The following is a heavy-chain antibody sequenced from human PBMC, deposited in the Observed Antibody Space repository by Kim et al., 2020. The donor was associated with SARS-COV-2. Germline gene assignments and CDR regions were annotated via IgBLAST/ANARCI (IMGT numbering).Heavy chain of an antibody. Sequence: GGSLRLSCAASGFTFSSYAMSWVRQAPGKGLEWVSAISGSGGSTYYADSVKGRFTISRDNSKNTLYLQMNSLRAEDTAVYYCASPEGTTESAYYYGMDVWGQGTSVTASS. V-gene: IGHV3-23*01. D-gene: IGHD1-1*01. CDR2: ISGSGGST. J-gene: IGHJ6*02. CDR1: GFTFSSYA. CDR3: ASPEGTTESAYYYGMDV.